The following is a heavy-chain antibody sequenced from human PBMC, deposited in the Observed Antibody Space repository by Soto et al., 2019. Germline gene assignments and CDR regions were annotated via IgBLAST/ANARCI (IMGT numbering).Heavy chain of an antibody. Sequence: ASVKVSCKASGYTFTGYYMHWVRQAPGQGLEWMGWINPNSGGTNYAQKFQGWVTVTRDTSINKAYMELSRLRTDDTAVYYCTSCSTSCEYRWNTNYYYYYGMDVWGQGTTVTVSS. CDR2: INPNSGGT. V-gene: IGHV1-2*04. J-gene: IGHJ6*02. CDR3: TSCSTSCEYRWNTNYYYYYGMDV. CDR1: GYTFTGYY. D-gene: IGHD2-2*01.